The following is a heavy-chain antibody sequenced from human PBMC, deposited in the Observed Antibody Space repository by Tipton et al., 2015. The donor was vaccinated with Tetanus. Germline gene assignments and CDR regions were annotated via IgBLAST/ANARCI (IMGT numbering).Heavy chain of an antibody. CDR3: AKDDPGIIAAAGHDAFDI. CDR1: GFTFSSYS. V-gene: IGHV3-21*04. J-gene: IGHJ3*02. D-gene: IGHD6-13*01. CDR2: ISSSSSYI. Sequence: SLRLSCAASGFTFSSYSMNWVRQAPGKGLEWVSSISSSSSYIYYADSVKGRFTISRDNAKNSLYLQMNSLRAEDTAVYYCAKDDPGIIAAAGHDAFDIWGQGTMVTVSS.